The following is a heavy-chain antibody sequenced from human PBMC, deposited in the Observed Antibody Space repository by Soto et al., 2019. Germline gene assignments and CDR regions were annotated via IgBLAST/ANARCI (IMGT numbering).Heavy chain of an antibody. D-gene: IGHD3-16*01. CDR3: ARVILGGGDMSDAFDI. J-gene: IGHJ3*02. V-gene: IGHV1-18*01. CDR1: GYIFTSYG. Sequence: ASVKVSCKASGYIFTSYGISWVRQAPGQGLEWMGWISAYNGNTNYAQKLQGRVTMTTDTSTSTAYMELRSLRSDDTAVYYCARVILGGGDMSDAFDIWGQGTMVTVSS. CDR2: ISAYNGNT.